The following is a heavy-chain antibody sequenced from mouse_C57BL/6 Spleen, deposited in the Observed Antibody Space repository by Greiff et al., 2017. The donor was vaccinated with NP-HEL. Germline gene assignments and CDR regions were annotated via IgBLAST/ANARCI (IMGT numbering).Heavy chain of an antibody. CDR1: GYAFSSYW. CDR2: IYPGDGDT. Sequence: QVQLKESGAELVKPGASVKISCKASGYAFSSYWMNWVKQRPGKGLEWIGQIYPGDGDTNYNGKFKVKATLTADKSSSTAYMTQSSLTSEDSAVSFCARSMDYWGQGTSVTVSS. J-gene: IGHJ4*01. V-gene: IGHV1-80*01. CDR3: ARSMDY.